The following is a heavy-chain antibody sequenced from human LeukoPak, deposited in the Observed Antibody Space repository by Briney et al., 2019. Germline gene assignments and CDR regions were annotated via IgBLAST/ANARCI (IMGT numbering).Heavy chain of an antibody. J-gene: IGHJ4*02. CDR3: ARVPGYDRIDY. V-gene: IGHV4-34*01. D-gene: IGHD5-12*01. Sequence: PSEALSLTCAVYGGSFSGYYWSWIRQPPGKGLEWIGEINHSGSTNYNPSLKSRVTISVDTSKNQFSLKLSSVTAADTAVYYCARVPGYDRIDYWGQGTLVTVSS. CDR2: INHSGST. CDR1: GGSFSGYY.